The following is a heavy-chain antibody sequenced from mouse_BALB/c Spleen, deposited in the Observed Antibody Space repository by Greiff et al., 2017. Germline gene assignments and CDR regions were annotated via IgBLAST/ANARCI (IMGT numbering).Heavy chain of an antibody. CDR1: GYTFTSYW. V-gene: IGHV1-7*01. CDR3: ARYGLHAMDY. D-gene: IGHD3-1*01. J-gene: IGHJ4*01. Sequence: QVQLQQSGAELAKPGASVKMSCKASGYTFTSYWMHWVKQRPGQGLEWIGYINPSTGYTEYNQKFKDKATLTADKSSSTAYMQLSSLTSEDSAVYYCARYGLHAMDYWGQGTSVTVSS. CDR2: INPSTGYT.